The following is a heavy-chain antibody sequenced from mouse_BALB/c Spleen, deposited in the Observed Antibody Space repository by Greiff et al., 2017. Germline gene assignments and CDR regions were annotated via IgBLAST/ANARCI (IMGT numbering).Heavy chain of an antibody. CDR2: IYPGSGST. CDR1: GYTFTSYW. Sequence: LQQPGSELVRPGASVKLSCKASGYTFTSYWMHWVKQRPGQGLEWIGNIYPGSGSTNYDEKFKSKATLTVDTSSSTAYMQLSSLTSEDSAVYYCTRSDGPYWGQGTLVTVSA. J-gene: IGHJ3*01. D-gene: IGHD2-3*01. V-gene: IGHV1S22*01. CDR3: TRSDGPY.